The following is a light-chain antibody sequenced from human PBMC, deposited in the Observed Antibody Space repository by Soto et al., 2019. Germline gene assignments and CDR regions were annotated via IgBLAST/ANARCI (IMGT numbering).Light chain of an antibody. J-gene: IGKJ1*01. CDR3: QHRSNSPPTWT. Sequence: EIVLTQSPPTLSVSPGDRATLSCRASQSIGTYLAWYQQRPGQAPRLLIYDASNRATGIPARFSGSGSGTDFTLTISSLEPEDFAVYFCQHRSNSPPTWTFGQGTKVKIK. CDR2: DAS. V-gene: IGKV3-11*01. CDR1: QSIGTY.